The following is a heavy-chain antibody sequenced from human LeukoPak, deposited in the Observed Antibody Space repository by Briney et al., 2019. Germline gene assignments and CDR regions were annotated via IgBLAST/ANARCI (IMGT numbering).Heavy chain of an antibody. J-gene: IGHJ4*02. CDR1: GFTFDDYA. V-gene: IGHV3-9*01. Sequence: SLRLSSVAPGFTFDDYAIHSVRQAPEKGLGWVSGIYCRIDNIGYVVCGKGRFTVPRDKGKNSLFLQMNSLRSEDTAFYYCVKDKGRYSNNWYSFDSWGLGTLVTVSS. CDR3: VKDKGRYSNNWYSFDS. CDR2: IYCRIDNI. D-gene: IGHD2-8*01.